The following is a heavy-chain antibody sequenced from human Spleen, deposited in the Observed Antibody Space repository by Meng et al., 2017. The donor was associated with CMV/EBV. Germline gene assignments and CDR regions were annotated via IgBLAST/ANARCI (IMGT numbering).Heavy chain of an antibody. CDR2: IYYSGST. V-gene: IGHV4-39*01. CDR3: AHGDYVDY. Sequence: NCTGCGGSISSGSYYWGWIRQPTGKGLEWIGTIYYSGSTYYNPSLESRVTISVDTSKNQFSLTLTSVTAADTAVYYCAHGDYVDYWGQGTLVTVSS. J-gene: IGHJ4*02. CDR1: GGSISSGSYY. D-gene: IGHD4-17*01.